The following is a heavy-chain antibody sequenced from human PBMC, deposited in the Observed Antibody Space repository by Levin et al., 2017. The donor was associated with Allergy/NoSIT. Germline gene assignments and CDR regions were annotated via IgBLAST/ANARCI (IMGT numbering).Heavy chain of an antibody. Sequence: SETLSLTCTVSGGSISSGDYYWSWIRQPPGKGLEWIGYIYYSGSTYYNPSLKSRVTISVDTSKNQFSLKLSSVTAADTAVYYCARALYCSGGSCYSGGNWFDPWGQGTLVTVSS. J-gene: IGHJ5*02. D-gene: IGHD2-15*01. CDR3: ARALYCSGGSCYSGGNWFDP. V-gene: IGHV4-30-4*01. CDR1: GGSISSGDYY. CDR2: IYYSGST.